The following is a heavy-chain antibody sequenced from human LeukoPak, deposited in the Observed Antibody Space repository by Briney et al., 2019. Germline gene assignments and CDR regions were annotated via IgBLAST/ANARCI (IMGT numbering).Heavy chain of an antibody. V-gene: IGHV3-74*01. Sequence: GGSLRLSCAASGFTFSGSWMHWVRQAPGKGLVWVSRIKGDGIETNYADSVKGRFTISRDNAKNSLYLEMNSLRVEDTAVYYCARDSSGYQWGQGTLVTVSS. D-gene: IGHD3-22*01. J-gene: IGHJ4*02. CDR2: IKGDGIET. CDR3: ARDSSGYQ. CDR1: GFTFSGSW.